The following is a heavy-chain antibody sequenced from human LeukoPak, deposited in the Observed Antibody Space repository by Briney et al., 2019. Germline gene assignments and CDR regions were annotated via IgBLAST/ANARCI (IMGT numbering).Heavy chain of an antibody. D-gene: IGHD2-21*02. CDR2: IYYSGST. Sequence: SETLSLTCTVSGGSISSYYWSWIRQPPGKGLEWIGYIYYSGSTNYNPSLKSRVTISVDTSKNQFSLKLSSVTAADTAVYYCARITLAYCGGDCRRTFDIWGQGTMVTVSS. V-gene: IGHV4-59*12. J-gene: IGHJ3*02. CDR1: GGSISSYY. CDR3: ARITLAYCGGDCRRTFDI.